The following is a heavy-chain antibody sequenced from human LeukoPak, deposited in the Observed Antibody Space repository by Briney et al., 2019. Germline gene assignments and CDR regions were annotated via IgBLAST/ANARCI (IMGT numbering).Heavy chain of an antibody. CDR1: GYTFTGYY. J-gene: IGHJ4*02. Sequence: ASVKVSCKASGYTFTGYYMHWVRQAPGQGLEWMGWINPNSGGTNYAQKFQGRVTMTRDTSISTAYMELSRLRSDDTAVYYCARETGEIIAAAALDYWGQGTLVTVSS. V-gene: IGHV1-2*02. D-gene: IGHD6-13*01. CDR2: INPNSGGT. CDR3: ARETGEIIAAAALDY.